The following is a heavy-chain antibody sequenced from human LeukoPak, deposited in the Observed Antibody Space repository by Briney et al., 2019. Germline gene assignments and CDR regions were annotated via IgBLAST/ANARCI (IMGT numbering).Heavy chain of an antibody. D-gene: IGHD1-26*01. V-gene: IGHV3-7*01. Sequence: GGSLRLSCAASGFTFSSYWMSWVRQAPGKGLEWVANIKQDGSEKYYVDSVKGRFTISRDNAKNSLYLQMNSLRAEDTAVYYCARGYRIVDLFCALLWGQGTMVTVSS. CDR3: ARGYRIVDLFCALL. J-gene: IGHJ3*01. CDR2: IKQDGSEK. CDR1: GFTFSSYW.